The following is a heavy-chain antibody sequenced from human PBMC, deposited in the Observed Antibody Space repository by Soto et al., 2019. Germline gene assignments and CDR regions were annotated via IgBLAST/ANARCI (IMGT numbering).Heavy chain of an antibody. CDR1: GGSISSGDYY. J-gene: IGHJ6*02. V-gene: IGHV4-30-4*01. CDR2: TYYSGST. Sequence: SETLSLTCTVSGGSISSGDYYWSWIRQPPGKGLEWIGYTYYSGSTYYNPSLKSRVTISVDTSKNQFSMKLSSVTAADTAVCYCARESRGDSSGFYYYYGMDVWGQGTTVTVSS. D-gene: IGHD3-22*01. CDR3: ARESRGDSSGFYYYYGMDV.